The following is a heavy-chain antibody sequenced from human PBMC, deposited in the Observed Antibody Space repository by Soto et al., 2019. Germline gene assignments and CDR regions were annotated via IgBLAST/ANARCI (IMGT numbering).Heavy chain of an antibody. CDR1: GGSFSGYY. J-gene: IGHJ3*02. D-gene: IGHD3-9*01. Sequence: SETLCLTCAVYGGSFSGYYWSWIRQPPGKGLEWIGEINHSGSTNYNPSLKSRVTISVDTSKNQFSLKQSSVTAADTAVYYCARVQGDYDILTGYYYDAFDIWGQGTMVTGSS. V-gene: IGHV4-34*01. CDR3: ARVQGDYDILTGYYYDAFDI. CDR2: INHSGST.